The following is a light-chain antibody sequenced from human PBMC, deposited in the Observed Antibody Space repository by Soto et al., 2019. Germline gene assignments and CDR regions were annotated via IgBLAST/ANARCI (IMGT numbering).Light chain of an antibody. V-gene: IGKV3-20*01. CDR1: QSVSSSY. J-gene: IGKJ2*01. Sequence: ESVLTQSPGTLSLSPEERATLSCRASQSVSSSYLAWYQQKPGQAPRLLIYGASSRATGIPDRFSGSGSGTDFTLTISRLEPEDFAVYFCQQYGNSPPNTFGQGTKVDIK. CDR3: QQYGNSPPNT. CDR2: GAS.